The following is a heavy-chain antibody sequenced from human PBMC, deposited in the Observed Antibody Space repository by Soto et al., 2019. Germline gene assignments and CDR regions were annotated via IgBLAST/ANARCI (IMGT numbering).Heavy chain of an antibody. D-gene: IGHD6-13*01. CDR3: AREAVAAAGYWYFDL. V-gene: IGHV1-3*01. CDR2: INAGNGNT. CDR1: GYTFTSYA. Sequence: ASVKVSCKASGYTFTSYAMHWVRQASGQRLEWMGWINAGNGNTKYSQKFQGRVTITRDTSASTAYMELSSLRSEDTAVYYCAREAVAAAGYWYFDLWGRGTLVTVSS. J-gene: IGHJ2*01.